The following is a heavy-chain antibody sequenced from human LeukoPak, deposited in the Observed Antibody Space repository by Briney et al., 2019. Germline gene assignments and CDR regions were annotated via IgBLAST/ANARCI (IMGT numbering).Heavy chain of an antibody. CDR1: GGSISSGGYS. V-gene: IGHV4-30-2*01. J-gene: IGHJ4*02. Sequence: SETLSLTCAVSGGSISSGGYSWSGIRQPPGKGLEWIGYIYHSGSTNYNPSLKSRVTISVDTSKNQFSLKLSSVTAADTAVYYCARGSRGYTYGWGQGTLVTVSS. D-gene: IGHD5-18*01. CDR2: IYHSGST. CDR3: ARGSRGYTYG.